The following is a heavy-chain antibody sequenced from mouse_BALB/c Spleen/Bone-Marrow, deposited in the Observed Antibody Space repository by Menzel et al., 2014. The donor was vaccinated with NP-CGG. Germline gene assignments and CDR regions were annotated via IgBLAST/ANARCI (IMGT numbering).Heavy chain of an antibody. CDR2: INSNGGST. D-gene: IGHD2-4*01. CDR3: ARGYDYVSSFTF. V-gene: IGHV5-6-3*01. J-gene: IGHJ3*01. Sequence: EVHLVESGGGLVQPGGSLKLSCAASGFSFSGYGMSWVRQTPDKRLELVATINSNGGSTYYLDSVQGRFTISGDNAMNPLYRQMSSLKSEGRPKYYCARGYDYVSSFTFGGQGARVTGSA. CDR1: GFSFSGYG.